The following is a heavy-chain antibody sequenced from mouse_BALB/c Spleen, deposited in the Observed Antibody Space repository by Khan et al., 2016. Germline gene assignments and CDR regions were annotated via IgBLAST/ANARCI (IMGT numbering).Heavy chain of an antibody. J-gene: IGHJ2*01. Sequence: EVQLQESGPGLVKPSQSLSLTCTVTGYSITSDYAWNWIRQFPGNKLEWMGYISYSGSTSYNPSLKSRISITRDTSKNQFFLQLNSVTTEDTATYYCARAYGNYVGFDYWGQGTTLTVSS. CDR2: ISYSGST. CDR1: GYSITSDYA. CDR3: ARAYGNYVGFDY. V-gene: IGHV3-2*02. D-gene: IGHD2-1*01.